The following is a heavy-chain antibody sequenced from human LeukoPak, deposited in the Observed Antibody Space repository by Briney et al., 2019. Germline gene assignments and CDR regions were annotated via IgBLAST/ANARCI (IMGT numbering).Heavy chain of an antibody. V-gene: IGHV3-23*01. J-gene: IGHJ5*02. CDR3: AITPRPRYSSGWHNWFEP. D-gene: IGHD6-19*01. CDR2: ISGSGGST. CDR1: GFTFSSYA. Sequence: PGGSLRLSCAASGFTFSSYAMSWVRQAPGKGLEWVSAISGSGGSTYYADSVKGRFTISRDNSKNTLYLQMNSLRAEDTAVYYCAITPRPRYSSGWHNWFEPWGQGTLVTVSS.